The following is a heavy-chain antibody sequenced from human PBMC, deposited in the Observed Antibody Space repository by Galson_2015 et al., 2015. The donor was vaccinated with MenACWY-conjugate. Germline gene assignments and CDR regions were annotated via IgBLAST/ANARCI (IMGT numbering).Heavy chain of an antibody. CDR1: AFTFSNAH. Sequence: SLRLSCAGSAFTFSNAHMSWVRQAPGKGLEWVGRIKSQTDGGKIDYAAPVKGRFTISRDDSKNTLYLQMNSLKIEDTAVYYCTTHKPDSWGGLLFHFYMDVWGKGTTVTVSS. V-gene: IGHV3-15*01. CDR2: IKSQTDGGKI. J-gene: IGHJ6*03. CDR3: TTHKPDSWGGLLFHFYMDV. D-gene: IGHD2-21*01.